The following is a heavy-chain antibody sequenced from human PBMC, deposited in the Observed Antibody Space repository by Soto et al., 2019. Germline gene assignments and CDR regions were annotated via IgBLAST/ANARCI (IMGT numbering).Heavy chain of an antibody. CDR2: ISSSGKTI. CDR1: GFTFTNYE. D-gene: IGHD5-12*01. CDR3: ARDPEKYSGSDLGIDY. Sequence: GGCMRLSCAASGFTFTNYEMNWVRQAPGKGLEWISYISSSGKTISYADSVKGRFTISRDNAKNSLYLQMNILRAEDTAVYYCARDPEKYSGSDLGIDYWRQGTLVTVSS. V-gene: IGHV3-48*03. J-gene: IGHJ4*02.